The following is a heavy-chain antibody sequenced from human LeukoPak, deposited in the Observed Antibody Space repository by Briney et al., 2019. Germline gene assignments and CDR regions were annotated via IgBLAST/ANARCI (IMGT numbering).Heavy chain of an antibody. J-gene: IGHJ2*01. Sequence: GASVKVSCKASGYTFTGYYMHWVRQAPGQGLEWMGWINPNSGGTNYAQKFQGRVTMTRDTSISTAYTELSRLRSDDTAVYYCARDPAGIAAAGSYWYFDLWGRGSLVTVSS. V-gene: IGHV1-2*02. CDR3: ARDPAGIAAAGSYWYFDL. CDR2: INPNSGGT. D-gene: IGHD6-13*01. CDR1: GYTFTGYY.